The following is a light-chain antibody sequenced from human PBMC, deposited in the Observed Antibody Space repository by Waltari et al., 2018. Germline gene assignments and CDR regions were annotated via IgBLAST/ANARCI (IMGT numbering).Light chain of an antibody. Sequence: EIVLNQSPSTLSLSPGERATLSCRARQSVGSNLAWYQQKPGLTPRLVIYGASNRATGIPDRFSASGSGTDFTLTISSLEPDDFAVYYCQQHTDWPLTFGGGTKVEI. CDR1: QSVGSN. V-gene: IGKV3-11*01. J-gene: IGKJ4*01. CDR3: QQHTDWPLT. CDR2: GAS.